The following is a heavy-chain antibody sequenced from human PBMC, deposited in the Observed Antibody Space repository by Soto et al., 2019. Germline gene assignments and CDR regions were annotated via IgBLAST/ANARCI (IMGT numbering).Heavy chain of an antibody. V-gene: IGHV4-59*01. D-gene: IGHD6-13*01. CDR2: IYYSGST. Sequence: SETLSLTCTVSGGSISSYYWSWIRQPPGKGLEWIGYIYYSGSTNYNPSLKSRVTISVDTSNNQFSLKLSSVTAADTAVYYCARRYGTVFDFWGQGTLVTVSS. CDR1: GGSISSYY. CDR3: ARRYGTVFDF. J-gene: IGHJ4*02.